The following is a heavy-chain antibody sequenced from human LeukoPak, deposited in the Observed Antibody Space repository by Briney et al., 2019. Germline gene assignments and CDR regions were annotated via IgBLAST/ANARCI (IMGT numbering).Heavy chain of an antibody. J-gene: IGHJ4*02. V-gene: IGHV4-39*01. Sequence: PSETLSLTCTVSGGSISSSSYYWGWIRQPPGKGLEWIGSIYYSGSTYYNPPLKSRVTISVDTSKNQFSLKLSSVTAADTAVYYCARRVIGVDIVAPPDYWGQGTLVTVSS. CDR2: IYYSGST. CDR3: ARRVIGVDIVAPPDY. CDR1: GGSISSSSYY. D-gene: IGHD5-12*01.